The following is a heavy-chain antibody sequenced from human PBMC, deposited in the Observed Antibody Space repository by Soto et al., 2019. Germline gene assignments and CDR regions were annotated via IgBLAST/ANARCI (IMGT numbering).Heavy chain of an antibody. D-gene: IGHD5-12*01. CDR1: GGSISSYY. J-gene: IGHJ5*02. V-gene: IGHV4-59*08. CDR3: ARHVIVATISWFDP. CDR2: IYYSGST. Sequence: PSETLSLTCTVSGGSISSYYWSWIRQPPGKGLEWIGYIYYSGSTNYNPSLKSRVTISVDTSKNQFSLKLSSVTAADTAVYYCARHVIVATISWFDPWGQGTLVTVSS.